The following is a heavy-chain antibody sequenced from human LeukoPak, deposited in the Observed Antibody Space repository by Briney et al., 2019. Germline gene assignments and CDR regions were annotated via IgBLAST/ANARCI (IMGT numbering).Heavy chain of an antibody. V-gene: IGHV5-51*01. CDR2: IYPGDSDT. D-gene: IGHD6-19*01. CDR1: GYSFSGYW. CDR3: ARRVAATTDYHYYYYMDV. Sequence: GESLKISCKGSGYSFSGYWIGWVRQMPGKGLEWMGIIYPGDSDTRYSPSFQGQVTISADKSISTAYLQWSSLKASDTAMYYCARRVAATTDYHYYYYMDVWGKGTTVTVSS. J-gene: IGHJ6*03.